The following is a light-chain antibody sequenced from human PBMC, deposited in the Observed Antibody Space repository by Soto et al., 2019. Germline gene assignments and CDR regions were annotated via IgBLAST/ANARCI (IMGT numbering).Light chain of an antibody. CDR1: SSDVGGYNY. V-gene: IGLV2-14*01. J-gene: IGLJ1*01. CDR2: DVN. CDR3: SSYTSSITYV. Sequence: QSALNQPASVSGSPGQSITISCTGASSDVGGYNYVSWYQQRPDEAPKLMIYDVNNRPSGVSNRFSGSKSGNTASLTISGLQAEDEADYYCSSYTSSITYVFGTGTKVTVL.